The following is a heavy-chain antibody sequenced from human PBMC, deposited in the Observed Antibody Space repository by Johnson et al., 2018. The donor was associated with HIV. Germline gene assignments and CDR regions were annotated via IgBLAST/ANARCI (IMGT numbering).Heavy chain of an antibody. CDR1: GFTFSSHP. Sequence: QVQLVESGGGVVQPGRSLRLSCAASGFTFSSHPMHWVRQAPGKGLEWVAVISYDGSNKYYADSVKGQFTISRDNSKNTLYLQIKSLRAEDTGVYYCARDRRIQLWSQTGGAAYDIWGQGTMVTVSS. CDR3: ARDRRIQLWSQTGGAAYDI. D-gene: IGHD5-18*01. CDR2: ISYDGSNK. J-gene: IGHJ3*02. V-gene: IGHV3-30*04.